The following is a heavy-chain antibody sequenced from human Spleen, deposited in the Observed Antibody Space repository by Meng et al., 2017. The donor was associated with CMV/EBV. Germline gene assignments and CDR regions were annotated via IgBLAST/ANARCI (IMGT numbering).Heavy chain of an antibody. CDR1: GFTFSSYA. CDR3: ARDLNYFFDY. Sequence: GESLKISCAASGFTFSSYAMSWVRQAPGKGLEWVANIKQDGSEKYYVDSVKGRFTISRDNAKNSLYLQMNSLRAEDTAVYYCARDLNYFFDYWGQGTLVTVSS. V-gene: IGHV3-7*01. CDR2: IKQDGSEK. D-gene: IGHD1-7*01. J-gene: IGHJ4*02.